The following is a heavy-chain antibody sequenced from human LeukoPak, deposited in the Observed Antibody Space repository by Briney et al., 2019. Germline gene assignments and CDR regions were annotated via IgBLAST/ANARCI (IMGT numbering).Heavy chain of an antibody. CDR2: ISSSGSTI. CDR1: GFTFSDYY. D-gene: IGHD2-15*01. CDR3: AKAAGVAPLYYFDY. V-gene: IGHV3-11*01. J-gene: IGHJ4*02. Sequence: PGGSLRLSCAASGFTFSDYYMSWIRQAPGKGLGWVSYISSSGSTIYYADSVKGRFTISRDNAKNSLYLQMNSLRAEDTAVYYCAKAAGVAPLYYFDYWGQGTLVTVSS.